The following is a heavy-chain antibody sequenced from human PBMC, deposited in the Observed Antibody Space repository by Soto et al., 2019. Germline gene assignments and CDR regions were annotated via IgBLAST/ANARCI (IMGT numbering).Heavy chain of an antibody. CDR2: ISYDGSNK. CDR1: GFTFSSYG. CDR3: ARPPKGEAILFDY. Sequence: QVQLVESGGGVVQPGRSLRLSCAASGFTFSSYGMHWVRQAPGKGLEWVAVISYDGSNKYYADSVKGRFTISRDNSKNTLYLQMNSLRAEDTAVYYCARPPKGEAILFDYWGQGTLVTVSS. V-gene: IGHV3-30*03. J-gene: IGHJ4*02. D-gene: IGHD3-10*01.